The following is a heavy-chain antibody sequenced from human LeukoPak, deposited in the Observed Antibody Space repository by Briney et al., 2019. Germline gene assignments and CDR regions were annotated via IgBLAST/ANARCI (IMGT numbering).Heavy chain of an antibody. V-gene: IGHV1-69*06. CDR3: AAYCSSTSCYVLFAP. J-gene: IGHJ5*02. D-gene: IGHD2-2*01. Sequence: SVKVSCKASGGTFSSYAISWVRQSPGQGLEWMGGIIPIFGTANYAQKFQGRVTITADKSTSTAYMELSSLRSEDTAVYYCAAYCSSTSCYVLFAPWGQGTLVTVSS. CDR1: GGTFSSYA. CDR2: IIPIFGTA.